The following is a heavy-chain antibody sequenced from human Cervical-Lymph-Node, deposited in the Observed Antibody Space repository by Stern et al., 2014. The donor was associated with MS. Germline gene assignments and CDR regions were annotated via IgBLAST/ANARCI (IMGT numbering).Heavy chain of an antibody. J-gene: IGHJ4*02. D-gene: IGHD5-18*01. CDR3: ARVPLGYSYDSNYFDY. Sequence: VQLVESGPGLVKPSQTLSLTCTVSGGSISSGDYYWSWIRQHPGTGLEWIGNIYYSGSTNYNPSLTSRVVISLDTSKNHFSVKLSSVTAADTAVYFCARVPLGYSYDSNYFDYWGQGTLVTVSS. CDR1: GGSISSGDYY. CDR2: IYYSGST. V-gene: IGHV4-31*03.